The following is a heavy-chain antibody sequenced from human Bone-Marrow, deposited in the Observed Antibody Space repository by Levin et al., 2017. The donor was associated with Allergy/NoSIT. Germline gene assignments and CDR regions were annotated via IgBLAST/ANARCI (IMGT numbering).Heavy chain of an antibody. J-gene: IGHJ4*02. V-gene: IGHV3-72*01. CDR2: SMNKPNSYTT. Sequence: GESLKISCEASGFTFNDHYMHWVRQAPGKGLQWIGQSMNKPNSYTTEYAASVKGRFTISRDDSKNSLHLQMNSLKIEDTAVYYCARAGLHSTGYYYYFDYWGQGTPVTVSS. CDR3: ARAGLHSTGYYYYFDY. D-gene: IGHD2/OR15-2a*01. CDR1: GFTFNDHY.